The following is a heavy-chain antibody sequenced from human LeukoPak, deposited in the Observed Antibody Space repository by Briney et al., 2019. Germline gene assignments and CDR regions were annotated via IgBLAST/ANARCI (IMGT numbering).Heavy chain of an antibody. CDR1: GFTFSTSW. V-gene: IGHV3-7*01. CDR3: TRELGPP. CDR2: INQDGSEK. J-gene: IGHJ5*02. Sequence: GGSMTLSSAASGFTFSTSWMDWVRQAPGRGREWVANINQDGSEKYYVDSVKGRFTVSRDNAKKSLYLQMNSLRAEDTAMYYCTRELGPPWGQGTLVTVSS.